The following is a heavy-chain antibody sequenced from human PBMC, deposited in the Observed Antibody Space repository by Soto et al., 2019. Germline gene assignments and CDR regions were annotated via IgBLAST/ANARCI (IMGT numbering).Heavy chain of an antibody. CDR2: INAGNGNT. Sequence: VASVKVSCKASGYTFTSYAMHWVRQAPGQRLEWMGWINAGNGNTKYSQKFQGRVTITRDTSASTAYMELSSLRSEDTAVYYCARAELERRRFDYWGQGTLVTVSS. D-gene: IGHD1-1*01. V-gene: IGHV1-3*01. CDR3: ARAELERRRFDY. CDR1: GYTFTSYA. J-gene: IGHJ4*02.